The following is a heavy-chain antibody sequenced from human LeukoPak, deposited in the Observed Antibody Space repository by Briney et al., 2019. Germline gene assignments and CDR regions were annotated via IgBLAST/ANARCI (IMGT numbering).Heavy chain of an antibody. D-gene: IGHD3-10*01. CDR1: GYTFTGYY. CDR2: ISAYNGNT. CDR3: ARFEVRGVIIPLFDY. J-gene: IGHJ4*02. Sequence: ASVKVSCKASGYTFTGYYMHWVRQAPGQGLEWMGWISAYNGNTNYAQKLQGRVTMTTDTSTSTAYMELRSLRSDDTAVYYCARFEVRGVIIPLFDYWGQGTLVTVSS. V-gene: IGHV1-18*04.